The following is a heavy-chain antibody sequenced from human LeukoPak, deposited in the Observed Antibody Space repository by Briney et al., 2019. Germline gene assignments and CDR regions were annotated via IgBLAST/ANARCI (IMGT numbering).Heavy chain of an antibody. CDR2: IYYSGST. CDR1: GGSISSYY. J-gene: IGHJ5*02. D-gene: IGHD3-22*01. Sequence: SETLSLTCTVSGGSISSYYWSWLRQPPGKGLEWIGYIYYSGSTNYNPSLTSRVTISVDTSKNQFSLKLSSVTAADTAVYYCARKVLYYYDSSGYYRHGNWFDPWGQGTLVTVSS. CDR3: ARKVLYYYDSSGYYRHGNWFDP. V-gene: IGHV4-59*01.